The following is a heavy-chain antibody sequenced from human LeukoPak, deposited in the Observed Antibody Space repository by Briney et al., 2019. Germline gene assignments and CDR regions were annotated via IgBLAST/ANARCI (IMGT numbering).Heavy chain of an antibody. CDR1: GYTFTGYY. D-gene: IGHD1-26*01. V-gene: IGHV1-2*02. Sequence: ASVKVSCKASGYTFTGYYMHWVRQAPAQGLEWMGWINPNSGGTNYAQKFQGRVTMTRDTSISTAYMELSRLRSDDTAVYYCARDRYSGSYSDYWGQGTLVTVSS. J-gene: IGHJ4*02. CDR3: ARDRYSGSYSDY. CDR2: INPNSGGT.